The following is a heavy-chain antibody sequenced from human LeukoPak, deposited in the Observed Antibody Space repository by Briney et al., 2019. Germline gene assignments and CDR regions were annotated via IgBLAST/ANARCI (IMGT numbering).Heavy chain of an antibody. Sequence: GGSLRLSCAASGFNFEYYAMLCVPHAPGKALVWFSRIKKDGSITNYADSVKGRFTISRDNAKNTLYLQMNSLRAEDTAVYYCARDWFGTANYWGEGTLVTVSS. V-gene: IGHV3-74*01. D-gene: IGHD3-10*01. CDR3: ARDWFGTANY. CDR1: GFNFEYYA. J-gene: IGHJ4*02. CDR2: IKKDGSIT.